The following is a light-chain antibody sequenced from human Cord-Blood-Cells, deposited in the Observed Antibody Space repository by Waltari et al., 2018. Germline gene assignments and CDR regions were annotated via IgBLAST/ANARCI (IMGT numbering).Light chain of an antibody. CDR2: EVR. CDR1: RSDVGGYNY. CDR3: SSYAGSNNFVV. J-gene: IGLJ2*01. Sequence: QSALTQHPSASGSPGQSVTISCTGTRSDVGGYNYVSWYQQHPGKAPKPMIYEVRKRPSGVPVRFSGSKSGNTASLTVSGLQAEDEADYYCSSYAGSNNFVVFGGGTKLTVL. V-gene: IGLV2-8*01.